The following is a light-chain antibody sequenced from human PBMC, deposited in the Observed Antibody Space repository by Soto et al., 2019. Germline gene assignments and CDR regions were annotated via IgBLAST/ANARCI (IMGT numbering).Light chain of an antibody. CDR2: SNN. CDR1: SSNIGSNT. CDR3: AAWDDSLNGPV. J-gene: IGLJ2*01. Sequence: QSALTQPPSASGTPGLRVTISCSGTSSNIGSNTVNWYQHLPGTAPKLLIYSNNQRPSGVPDRFSGSKFGTSVSLAISGLQSEDEAYYYCAAWDDSLNGPVFGGGTKLTVL. V-gene: IGLV1-44*01.